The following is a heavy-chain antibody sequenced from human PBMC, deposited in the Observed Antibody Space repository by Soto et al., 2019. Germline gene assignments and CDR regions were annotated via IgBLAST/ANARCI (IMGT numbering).Heavy chain of an antibody. V-gene: IGHV4-30-2*01. CDR1: GGSISSGGYS. Sequence: SETLSLTCAVSGGSISSGGYSWSWIRQPPGKGLEWIGYIYHSGSTYYNPSLKSRVTISVDRSKNQFSLKLGSVTAADTAVYYCARGGYSYPPDFDYWGQGTLVTVSS. J-gene: IGHJ4*02. CDR3: ARGGYSYPPDFDY. D-gene: IGHD5-18*01. CDR2: IYHSGST.